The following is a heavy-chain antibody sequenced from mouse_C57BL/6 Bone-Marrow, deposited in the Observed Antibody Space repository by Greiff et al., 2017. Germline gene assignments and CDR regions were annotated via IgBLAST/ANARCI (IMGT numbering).Heavy chain of an antibody. D-gene: IGHD1-1*01. CDR3: ARWGYYGSRRGGAMDY. CDR1: GYTFTSYW. J-gene: IGHJ4*01. V-gene: IGHV1-55*01. Sequence: QVQLQQPGAELVKPGASVKMSCKASGYTFTSYWITWVKQRPGQGLEWIGDIYPGSGSTNYNEKFKSKATLTVDTSSSTAYMQLSSLTSEDSAVYSWARWGYYGSRRGGAMDYWGQGTSVTVSS. CDR2: IYPGSGST.